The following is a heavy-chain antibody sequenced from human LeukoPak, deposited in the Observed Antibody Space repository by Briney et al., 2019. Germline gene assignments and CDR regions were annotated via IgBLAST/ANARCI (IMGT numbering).Heavy chain of an antibody. CDR2: INPNSGGT. Sequence: ASVKVSCKASGYTFTGYYMHWVRQAPGQGLEWMGWINPNSGGTNYAQKFQGRVTMTRDTSISTAYMEPSRLRSDDTAVYYCARNEQQVRYFQHWGQGTLVTVSS. CDR1: GYTFTGYY. D-gene: IGHD6-13*01. CDR3: ARNEQQVRYFQH. V-gene: IGHV1-2*02. J-gene: IGHJ1*01.